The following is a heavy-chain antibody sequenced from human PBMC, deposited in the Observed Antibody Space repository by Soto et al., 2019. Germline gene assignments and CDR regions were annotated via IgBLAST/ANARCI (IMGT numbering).Heavy chain of an antibody. D-gene: IGHD2-8*02. CDR1: GGSFSGYS. CDR2: INHSGCT. CDR3: ARDKITGPFDY. Sequence: QVQLQQWGAGLLKPSETLSLTCAVYGGSFSGYSWTWIRQPPGTGLEWIGEINHSGCTNYTPSLKRRVTIALDASRIPSSLNLTSVTAADTAVYYCARDKITGPFDYGGQGTVVTVSS. V-gene: IGHV4-34*01. J-gene: IGHJ4*02.